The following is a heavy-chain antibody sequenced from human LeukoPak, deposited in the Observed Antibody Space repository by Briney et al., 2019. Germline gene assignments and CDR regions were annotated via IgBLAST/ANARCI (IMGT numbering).Heavy chain of an antibody. CDR3: ARDLHYYGAMDV. CDR1: GFAFSSYI. Sequence: GGSLRLSCAACGFAFSSYILNWLRQAAGRGLEWVSCIESGNKPHYTVCVKGRFAISRDNSKSMLFLQLNSLRAEDTALYYCARDLHYYGAMDVWGQGTTVTVSS. D-gene: IGHD3-10*01. V-gene: IGHV3-23*03. J-gene: IGHJ6*02. CDR2: IESGNKP.